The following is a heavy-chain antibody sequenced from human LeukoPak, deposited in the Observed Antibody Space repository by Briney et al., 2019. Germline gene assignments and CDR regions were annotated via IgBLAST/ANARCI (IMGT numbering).Heavy chain of an antibody. D-gene: IGHD4-17*01. J-gene: IGHJ4*02. CDR3: ARDWFGDYQTYN. CDR2: MNPNSGNT. CDR1: GYTFTTYE. Sequence: GASVKVSCKASGYTFTTYEINWVRQATGQGLEWMGWMNPNSGNTGYAQKFQGRVTMTRNTSTSTAYMELSSLRSDDTAVYYCARDWFGDYQTYNWGQGTLVTVSS. V-gene: IGHV1-8*01.